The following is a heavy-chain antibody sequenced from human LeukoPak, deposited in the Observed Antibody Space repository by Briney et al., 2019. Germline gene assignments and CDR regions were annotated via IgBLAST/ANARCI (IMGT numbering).Heavy chain of an antibody. Sequence: GGSLRLSCAASGFTFSSYAMSWVRQAPGKGLEWVSGISGSGGSTYYADSVKGRFTISRDNSRDTLYLQMNSLRAEDTAIYYCATGRWGSQPSEFDLWGRGTLVIVSS. CDR2: ISGSGGST. D-gene: IGHD7-27*01. V-gene: IGHV3-23*01. CDR3: ATGRWGSQPSEFDL. CDR1: GFTFSSYA. J-gene: IGHJ2*01.